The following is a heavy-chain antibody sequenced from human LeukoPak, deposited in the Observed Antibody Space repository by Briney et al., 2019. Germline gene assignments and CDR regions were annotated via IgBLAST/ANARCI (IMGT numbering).Heavy chain of an antibody. Sequence: GESLKISCKGSGYSFTSYGIGWVRQMPGKGLEWMGIIYPGDSDTRYSPSFQGQVTISAHKHIRTAYLQSSSLKASDTAMYYCASHWSGYYVNYYYYYMDVWGKGTTVNVSS. J-gene: IGHJ6*03. CDR2: IYPGDSDT. CDR1: GYSFTSYG. V-gene: IGHV5-51*01. D-gene: IGHD3-3*01. CDR3: ASHWSGYYVNYYYYYMDV.